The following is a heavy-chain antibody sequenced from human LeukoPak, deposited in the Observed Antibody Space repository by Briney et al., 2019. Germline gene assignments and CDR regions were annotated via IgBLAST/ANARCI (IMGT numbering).Heavy chain of an antibody. CDR1: GFTFSSYS. J-gene: IGHJ4*02. CDR2: ISSSSSYI. D-gene: IGHD1-26*01. CDR3: ARSYLQSGSYDY. V-gene: IGHV3-21*01. Sequence: PGGSLRLSCAASGFTFSSYSMNWVRQAPGKGLEWVSSISSSSSYIYYADSVKGRFTISRDNAKNSLYLQMNSLRAEDTAVYYCARSYLQSGSYDYWGQGTLVTVSS.